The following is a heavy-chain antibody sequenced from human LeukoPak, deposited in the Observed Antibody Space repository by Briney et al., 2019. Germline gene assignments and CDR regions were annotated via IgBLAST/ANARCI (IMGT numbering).Heavy chain of an antibody. D-gene: IGHD3-10*01. CDR1: GGSFSGYY. CDR3: ARSQGYYYGSGSYYNPTTGFDP. Sequence: KPSETLSLTCAVYGGSFSGYYWSRVRQPPGKGLEWIGEINHSGSTNYNPSLKSRVTISVDTSKNQFSLKLSSLTAADTAVYYCARSQGYYYGSGSYYNPTTGFDPWGQGTLVTVSS. CDR2: INHSGST. V-gene: IGHV4-34*01. J-gene: IGHJ5*02.